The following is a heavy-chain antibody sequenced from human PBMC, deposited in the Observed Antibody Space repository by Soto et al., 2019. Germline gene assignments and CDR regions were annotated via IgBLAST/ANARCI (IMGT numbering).Heavy chain of an antibody. CDR1: GDSVSSNSAA. V-gene: IGHV6-1*01. J-gene: IGHJ6*03. CDR3: ARGYYYIFTGYYLRVAGIYYYYYMDV. CDR2: TYYRSKWYN. D-gene: IGHD3-9*01. Sequence: PSQTLSLTCAISGDSVSSNSAAWNWIRQSPSRGLEWLGRTYYRSKWYNDYAVSVKSRITINPDTSKNQFSLQLNSVTPEDTAVYYCARGYYYIFTGYYLRVAGIYYYYYMDVWGKGTTVTVSS.